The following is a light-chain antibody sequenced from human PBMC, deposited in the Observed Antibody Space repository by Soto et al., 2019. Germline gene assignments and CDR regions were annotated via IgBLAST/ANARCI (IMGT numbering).Light chain of an antibody. CDR2: GAS. Sequence: EIVLTQSPGTLSLSPGERATLSCRASQSVSSSYFAWYQHIPGQAPRLLIYGASSRATGFPDRFSGRGSVTDYTLTISKLEPEDFAVFYCQHSGSSPWTFGQGTKVEIK. CDR3: QHSGSSPWT. J-gene: IGKJ1*01. V-gene: IGKV3-20*01. CDR1: QSVSSSY.